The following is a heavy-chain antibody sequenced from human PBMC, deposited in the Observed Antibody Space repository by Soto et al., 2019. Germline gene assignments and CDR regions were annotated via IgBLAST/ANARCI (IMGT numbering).Heavy chain of an antibody. CDR1: GFTFSNYW. V-gene: IGHV3-74*01. D-gene: IGHD2-15*01. Sequence: EVKLVESGGGLVQPGGSLRLSCAASGFTFSNYWMYWVRQAPGQGLVWVSRINSDGSVSSYADSVKGRLTISRDNVKNTLYXXXXXXXXXXXXXXXXXXXXXXXXXXYSLAGSFYYYMDVWGKGTTVTVFS. CDR2: INSDGSVS. J-gene: IGHJ6*03. CDR3: XXXXXXXXXXYSLAGSFYYYMDV.